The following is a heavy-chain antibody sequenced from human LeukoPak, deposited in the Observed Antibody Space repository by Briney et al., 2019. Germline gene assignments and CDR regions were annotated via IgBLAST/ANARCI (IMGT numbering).Heavy chain of an antibody. CDR3: ARVGYDYDAYFDY. CDR2: IYTSGST. D-gene: IGHD4-17*01. CDR1: GGPISSGSYY. J-gene: IGHJ4*02. Sequence: SETLSLPCTVSGGPISSGSYYWSWIRQPAGKGLEWIGRIYTSGSTNYNPSLKSRVTISVDTSKNQFSLKLSSVTAADTAVYYCARVGYDYDAYFDYWGQGTLVTVSS. V-gene: IGHV4-61*02.